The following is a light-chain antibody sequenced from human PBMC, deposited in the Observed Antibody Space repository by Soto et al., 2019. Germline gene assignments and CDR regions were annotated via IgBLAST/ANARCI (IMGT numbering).Light chain of an antibody. CDR3: QQYNSYPRT. J-gene: IGKJ1*01. CDR2: AAS. V-gene: IGKV1-39*01. CDR1: QSISSY. Sequence: DIQMTQSPSSLSASVGVRVTITCRASQSISSYLNWHQQKPGKAPKLLIYAASSLQSGVPSRFSGSGSGTEFSLTISSLQPDDFATYYCQQYNSYPRTFGHGTKVDIK.